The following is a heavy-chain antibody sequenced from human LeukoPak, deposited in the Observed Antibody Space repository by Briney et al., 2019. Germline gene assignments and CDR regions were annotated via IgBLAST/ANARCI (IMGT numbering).Heavy chain of an antibody. CDR3: ARLSKYHDGTFHYLDY. CDR2: IIPIFGTA. Sequence: SVKVSCKASGGTFSRYAISWVRQAPGQELEWMGGIIPIFGTANYAQKFQGRVTITADESTSTAYMELSSLRSEDTAVYYCARLSKYHDGTFHYLDYWGQGTLVSVSS. CDR1: GGTFSRYA. J-gene: IGHJ4*02. V-gene: IGHV1-69*13. D-gene: IGHD3-22*01.